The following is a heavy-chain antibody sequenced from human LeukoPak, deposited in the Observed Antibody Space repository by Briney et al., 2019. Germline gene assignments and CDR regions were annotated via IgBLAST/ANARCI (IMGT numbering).Heavy chain of an antibody. J-gene: IGHJ4*02. CDR3: AKDYGDYVFFGY. V-gene: IGHV3-23*01. CDR1: GFTFSSYA. D-gene: IGHD4-17*01. Sequence: SGGSLRLSCAASGFTFSSYAMSWVRQAPGKGLEWVSAISGSGGSTYYADSVKGRFTISRDNSKNTLYLQMNSLRAEDTAVYYCAKDYGDYVFFGYWGQGTLVTVSS. CDR2: ISGSGGST.